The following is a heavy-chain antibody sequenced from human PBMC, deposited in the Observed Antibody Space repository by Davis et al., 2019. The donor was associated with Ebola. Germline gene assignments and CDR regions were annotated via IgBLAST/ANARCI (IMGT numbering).Heavy chain of an antibody. V-gene: IGHV1-3*01. CDR2: FNAGNGNT. J-gene: IGHJ4*02. Sequence: ASVKVSCKASGYTFTSYYMHRVRQAPGQRLERMGWFNAGNGNTKYSQKFQGRVTITRDTSASTAYMELSSLRSEDTAVYYCARVWGSGWPFDYWGQGTLVTVSS. CDR3: ARVWGSGWPFDY. D-gene: IGHD6-19*01. CDR1: GYTFTSYY.